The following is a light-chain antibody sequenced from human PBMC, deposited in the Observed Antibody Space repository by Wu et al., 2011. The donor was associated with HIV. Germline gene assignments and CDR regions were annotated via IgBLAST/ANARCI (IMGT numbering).Light chain of an antibody. CDR2: CI. J-gene: IGKJ5*01. CDR1: QRISSMY. Sequence: SQRISSMYFSLVPTRNLATDSQAPHLCCINRATGIPDRISGSGSGTLFTLTISRLEPEDSAVYFCQQYVSSPTFGQGTRLEIK. CDR3: QQYVSSPT. V-gene: IGKV3-20*01.